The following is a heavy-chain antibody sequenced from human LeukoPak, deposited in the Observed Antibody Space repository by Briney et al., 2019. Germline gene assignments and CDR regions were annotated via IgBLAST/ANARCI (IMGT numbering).Heavy chain of an antibody. D-gene: IGHD6-13*01. CDR2: ISAYNGNT. J-gene: IGHJ3*02. V-gene: IGHV1-18*01. CDR3: ARDFTPNTRYSSSDDAFDI. CDR1: GYTFTSYG. Sequence: ASVKVSCKASGYTFTSYGISWVRQAPGQGLEWMGWISAYNGNTNYAQKLQGRVTMTTDTSTSTAYVELRSLRSDDTAVYYCARDFTPNTRYSSSDDAFDIWGQGTMVTVSS.